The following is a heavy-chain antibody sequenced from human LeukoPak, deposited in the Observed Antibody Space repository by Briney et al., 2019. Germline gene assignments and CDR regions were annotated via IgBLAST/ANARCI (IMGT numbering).Heavy chain of an antibody. CDR1: GGSISSGDYY. CDR2: IYYSGST. CDR3: ARTGGTIDY. D-gene: IGHD2-8*02. Sequence: PSETLSLTCTVSGGSISSGDYYWSWIRQPPGKGLEWIGYIYYSGSTYYNPSLKSRVTISVDTSKNQFSLKLNSVTAADTAVYCCARTGGTIDYWGQGTLVTVSS. V-gene: IGHV4-30-4*01. J-gene: IGHJ4*02.